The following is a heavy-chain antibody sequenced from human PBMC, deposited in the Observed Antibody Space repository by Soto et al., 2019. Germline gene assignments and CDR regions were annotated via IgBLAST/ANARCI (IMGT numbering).Heavy chain of an antibody. CDR2: ISYDGSNK. CDR3: AREGDLGWNYGLNWFDP. CDR1: GFTFSSYA. Sequence: GGSLRLSCAASGFTFSSYAMHWVRQAPGKGLEWVAVISYDGSNKYYADSVKGRFTISRDNSKNTLYLQMNSLRAEDTAVYYCAREGDLGWNYGLNWFDPWGQGTLVTVSS. J-gene: IGHJ5*02. D-gene: IGHD1-7*01. V-gene: IGHV3-30-3*01.